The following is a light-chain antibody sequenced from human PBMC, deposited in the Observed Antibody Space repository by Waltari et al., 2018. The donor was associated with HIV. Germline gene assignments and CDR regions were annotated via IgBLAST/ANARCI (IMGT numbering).Light chain of an antibody. CDR3: QQYYSTPLT. V-gene: IGKV4-1*01. CDR2: WAS. J-gene: IGKJ4*01. CDR1: QSVLYSSNNKNY. Sequence: DIVMTQSPDSLAVSLGERATINCKSSQSVLYSSNNKNYLAWYQQKPGQPPKLLLYWASTRESAVPDRFSGSGSGTDFTLTSSSLQAEDLAVYSCQQYYSTPLTFGGGTKVEIK.